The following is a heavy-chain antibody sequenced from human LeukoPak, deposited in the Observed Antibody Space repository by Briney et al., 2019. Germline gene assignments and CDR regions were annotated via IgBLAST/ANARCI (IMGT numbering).Heavy chain of an antibody. CDR2: IYYSGST. V-gene: IGHV4-39*07. Sequence: PSETLSLTCTVSGGSISSSSYYWGWIRQPPGKGLEWIGSIYYSGSTYYNPSLKSRVTISVDTSKNQFSLKLSSVTAADTAVYYCAREIIYCSSTSCYAQLGFDYWGQGTLVTASS. D-gene: IGHD2-2*01. J-gene: IGHJ4*02. CDR3: AREIIYCSSTSCYAQLGFDY. CDR1: GGSISSSSYY.